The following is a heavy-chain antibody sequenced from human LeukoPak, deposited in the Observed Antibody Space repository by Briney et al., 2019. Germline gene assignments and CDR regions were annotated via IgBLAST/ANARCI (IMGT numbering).Heavy chain of an antibody. CDR1: GFTFSDAW. CDR2: IKSKIDGGTI. CDR3: TTRRQDGC. D-gene: IGHD6-25*01. Sequence: GGSLRLSCVASGFTFSDAWMSWVRQAPGKGLEWVGRIKSKIDGGTIDYGAPVKGRFTISRDDSRDTLYLQMNSLKTEDTAVYYCTTRRQDGCWGQGTLVTVS. V-gene: IGHV3-15*01. J-gene: IGHJ4*02.